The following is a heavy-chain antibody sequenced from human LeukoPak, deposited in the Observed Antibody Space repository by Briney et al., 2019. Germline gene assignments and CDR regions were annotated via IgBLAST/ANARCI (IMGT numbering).Heavy chain of an antibody. CDR1: GLTVTDNY. V-gene: IGHV3-53*01. D-gene: IGHD4-17*01. CDR2: IYPDGST. J-gene: IGHJ4*02. Sequence: PGGSLRLSCAVSGLTVTDNYTSWVRQAPGKGLGWVSVIYPDGSTYHADSVKGRFTISRDNSKNTLFLQMNTLRADDTAVYHCARTNPVYGDYDYWGQGTLVTVSS. CDR3: ARTNPVYGDYDY.